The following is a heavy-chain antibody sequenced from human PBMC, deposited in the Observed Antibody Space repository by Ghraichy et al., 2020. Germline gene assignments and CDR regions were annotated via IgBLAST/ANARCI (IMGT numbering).Heavy chain of an antibody. Sequence: GGSLRLSCAASGFTFSSYAMSWVRQAPGKGLEWVSAISGSGGSTYYADSVKGRFTISRDNSKNTLYLQMNSLRAEDTAVYYCAKDRGHVSFSYYDSSGYYIGFLGTIDYWGQGTLVTVSS. V-gene: IGHV3-23*01. CDR1: GFTFSSYA. D-gene: IGHD3-22*01. J-gene: IGHJ4*02. CDR2: ISGSGGST. CDR3: AKDRGHVSFSYYDSSGYYIGFLGTIDY.